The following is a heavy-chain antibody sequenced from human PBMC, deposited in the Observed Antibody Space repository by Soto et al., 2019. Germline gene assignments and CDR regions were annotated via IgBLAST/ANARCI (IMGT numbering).Heavy chain of an antibody. CDR1: VFTFSSYA. J-gene: IGHJ6*02. CDR3: AKVGRTPLRYYGMDV. CDR2: ISGSGVST. Sequence: GALRLSGAASVFTFSSYAMSWVRQAPGKGLEWVSAISGSGVSTYYADSVKGRFTISRDNSKNTLYLQMNSLRAEDTAVYYCAKVGRTPLRYYGMDVWGQGTTVRVSS. V-gene: IGHV3-23*01. D-gene: IGHD2-2*01.